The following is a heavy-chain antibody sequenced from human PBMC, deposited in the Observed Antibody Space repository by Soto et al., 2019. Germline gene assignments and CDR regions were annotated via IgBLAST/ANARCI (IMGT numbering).Heavy chain of an antibody. CDR1: GFTFSSYG. CDR3: AREDYVWGSYPQYYFDY. D-gene: IGHD3-16*02. V-gene: IGHV3-33*01. Sequence: GGSLRLSCAASGFTFSSYGMHWVRQAPGKGLEWVAVIWYDGSNKYYADSVKGRFTISRDNSKNTLYLQMNSLRAEDTAVYYCAREDYVWGSYPQYYFDYWGQGTLVTVSS. CDR2: IWYDGSNK. J-gene: IGHJ4*02.